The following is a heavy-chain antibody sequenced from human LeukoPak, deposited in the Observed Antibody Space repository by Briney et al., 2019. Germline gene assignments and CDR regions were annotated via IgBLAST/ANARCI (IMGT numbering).Heavy chain of an antibody. CDR2: ISYDGSNK. V-gene: IGHV3-30*01. D-gene: IGHD4-17*01. Sequence: GRSLRLSCAASGFTFSSYAMHWVRQAPGKGLEWVAVISYDGSNKYYADSVKGRFTISRDNSKNTLYLQMNSLRAEDTAVYYCARGPDYGDYADYWGQETLVTVSS. CDR1: GFTFSSYA. J-gene: IGHJ4*02. CDR3: ARGPDYGDYADY.